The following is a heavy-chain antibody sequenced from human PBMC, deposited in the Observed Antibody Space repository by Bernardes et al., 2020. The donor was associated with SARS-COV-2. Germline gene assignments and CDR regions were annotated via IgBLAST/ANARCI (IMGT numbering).Heavy chain of an antibody. CDR3: ARVRLAATALPNHAFDI. Sequence: SETLSLTCTVSGGSISSGGYYWSWIRQHPGKGLEWIGYIYYSGSTYYNPSLKSRVTISVDTSKNQFSLKLSSVTAADTAVYYCARVRLAATALPNHAFDIWGQGTMVTVSS. CDR1: GGSISSGGYY. V-gene: IGHV4-31*03. D-gene: IGHD6-13*01. CDR2: IYYSGST. J-gene: IGHJ3*02.